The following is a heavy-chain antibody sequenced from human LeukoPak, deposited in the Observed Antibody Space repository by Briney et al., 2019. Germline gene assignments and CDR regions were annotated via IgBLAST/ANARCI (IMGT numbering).Heavy chain of an antibody. CDR1: GGSISSYY. V-gene: IGHV4-59*08. CDR2: IYYSGST. CDR3: ARFSYDSSGYYGSNY. J-gene: IGHJ4*02. D-gene: IGHD3-22*01. Sequence: SETLSLTCTVSGGSISSYYWSWIRQPPGKGLEWIGYIYYSGSTNYNPSLKSRVTISVDTSKNQFSLKLSSVTAADTAVYYCARFSYDSSGYYGSNYWGQGTLVTVSS.